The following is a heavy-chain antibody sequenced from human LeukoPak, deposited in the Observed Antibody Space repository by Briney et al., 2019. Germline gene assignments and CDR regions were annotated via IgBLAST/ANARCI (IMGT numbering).Heavy chain of an antibody. V-gene: IGHV4-34*01. CDR2: INHSGST. CDR3: ARTAHSYGGNRWALGY. D-gene: IGHD4-23*01. J-gene: IGHJ4*02. CDR1: GGSFSGYY. Sequence: PSETLSLTCAVYGGSFSGYYWSWIRQPPGKGLEWIGEINHSGSTNYNPSLKSRVTISVDTSKNQFSLKPSSVTAADTAVYYCARTAHSYGGNRWALGYWGQGTLVTVSS.